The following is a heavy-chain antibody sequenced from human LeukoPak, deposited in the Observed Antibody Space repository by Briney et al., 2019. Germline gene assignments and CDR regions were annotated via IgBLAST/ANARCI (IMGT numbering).Heavy chain of an antibody. CDR1: GFTFSTYV. J-gene: IGHJ4*02. CDR3: GRGTGY. V-gene: IGHV3-64D*06. CDR2: ISSNGDNT. Sequence: GGSLRLSCSVSGFTFSTYVMHWVRQAPGKGLEYVSAISSNGDNTYYADSVKGRFTISRDNSKNTLYLQMSRLRADDTAVYYCGRGTGYWGQGTLVTVSS.